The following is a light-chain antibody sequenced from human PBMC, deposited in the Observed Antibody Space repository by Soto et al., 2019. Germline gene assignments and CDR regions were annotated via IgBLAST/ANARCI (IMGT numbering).Light chain of an antibody. CDR2: KAS. V-gene: IGKV1-5*03. CDR1: QSISNW. Sequence: DIQMTQSPSTLSASVGDRVTITCRASQSISNWLAWYQQKPGKAPKLLIYKASTLETGVPSRFSGSGFGTEFTLTISSLQPDDFATYYCQQYNSISLLTFGGGTKVEIK. J-gene: IGKJ4*01. CDR3: QQYNSISLLT.